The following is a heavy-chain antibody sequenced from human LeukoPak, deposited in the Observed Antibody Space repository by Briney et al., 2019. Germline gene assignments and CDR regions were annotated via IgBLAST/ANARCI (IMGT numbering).Heavy chain of an antibody. V-gene: IGHV1-69*13. CDR1: GGTFSSYA. CDR2: IIPIFGTA. Sequence: SVKVSCKASGGTFSSYAISWVRQAPGQGLEWMGGIIPIFGTANYAQKFQGRVTTTADESTSTAYMELSSLRSEDTAVYYCARGHDYGDYSVAFDIWGQGTMVTVSS. D-gene: IGHD4-17*01. CDR3: ARGHDYGDYSVAFDI. J-gene: IGHJ3*02.